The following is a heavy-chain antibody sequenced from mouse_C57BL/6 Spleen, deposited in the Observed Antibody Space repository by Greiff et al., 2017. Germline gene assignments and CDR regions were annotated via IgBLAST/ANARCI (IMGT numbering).Heavy chain of an antibody. CDR1: GYTFTTYP. CDR2: FHPYNDDT. CDR3: ARATRYAMDY. J-gene: IGHJ4*01. D-gene: IGHD1-1*01. V-gene: IGHV1-47*01. Sequence: QVHVKQSGAELVKPGASVKMSCKASGYTFTTYPIEWMKQNHGKSLEWIGNFHPYNDDTKYNEKFKGKATLTVNKSSSTAYMELRSLTSEDSAVYYCARATRYAMDYWGQGTSVTVSS.